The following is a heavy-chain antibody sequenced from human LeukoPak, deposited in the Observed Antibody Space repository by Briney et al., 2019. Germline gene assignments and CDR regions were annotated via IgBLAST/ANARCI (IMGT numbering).Heavy chain of an antibody. D-gene: IGHD3-3*01. V-gene: IGHV3-48*01. J-gene: IGHJ6*03. Sequence: GGSLRLSCAASGFTCSSYEMNWVRQAPGKGLEWVSYISSSSSTIYYADSVKGRFTISRDNAKNSLYLQMNSLRAEDTAVYYCARAGNYDFWSGYYYWDVSNDKNYYMDVWGKGTTVTVSS. CDR1: GFTCSSYE. CDR2: ISSSSSTI. CDR3: ARAGNYDFWSGYYYWDVSNDKNYYMDV.